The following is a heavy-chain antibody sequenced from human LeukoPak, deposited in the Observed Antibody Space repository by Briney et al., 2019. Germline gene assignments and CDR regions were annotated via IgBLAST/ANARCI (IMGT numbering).Heavy chain of an antibody. Sequence: PGGSLRLSCAASGFTFSSYAMHWVRQAPRKGLEYVSAISSNGGSTYYAYSVKGRFTISRDNSKNTLYLQMGSLRAEDMAVYYCARDLWGVVITLPDYWGQGTLVTVSS. CDR3: ARDLWGVVITLPDY. CDR1: GFTFSSYA. CDR2: ISSNGGST. V-gene: IGHV3-64*01. J-gene: IGHJ4*02. D-gene: IGHD3-3*01.